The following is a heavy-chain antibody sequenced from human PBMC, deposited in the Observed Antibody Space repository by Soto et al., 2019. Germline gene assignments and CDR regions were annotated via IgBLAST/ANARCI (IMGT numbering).Heavy chain of an antibody. D-gene: IGHD4-17*01. CDR1: GGTISSSSYY. V-gene: IGHV4-39*01. CDR2: IYYSGST. CDR3: ESSSVAVTTLRQFWFDP. J-gene: IGHJ5*02. Sequence: SETLSLTCTVSGGTISSSSYYWGWNRQPPGKGLEWIGSIYYSGSTYYNPALKSRVTISVDTSKNQFSLKLSSVTAADTAVYYCESSSVAVTTLRQFWFDPWGQGTLVTVSS.